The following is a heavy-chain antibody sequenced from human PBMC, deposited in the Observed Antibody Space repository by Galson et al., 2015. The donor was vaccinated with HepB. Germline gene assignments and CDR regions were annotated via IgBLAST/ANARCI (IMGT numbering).Heavy chain of an antibody. J-gene: IGHJ4*02. V-gene: IGHV1-18*04. D-gene: IGHD2-15*01. CDR1: GYTFTSYY. CDR3: ARDRLHSLDY. CDR2: ISGYNGDT. Sequence: SVKVSCKASGYTFTSYYITWVRQAPGQGLEWMGWISGYNGDTNYAQKFQGRVTMTTDTSTTTAYMELRSLRSDDTAVYYCARDRLHSLDYWGQGTLVAASS.